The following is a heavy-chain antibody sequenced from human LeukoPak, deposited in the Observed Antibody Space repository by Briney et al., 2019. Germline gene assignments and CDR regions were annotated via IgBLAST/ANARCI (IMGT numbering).Heavy chain of an antibody. CDR1: GLTFINYW. D-gene: IGHD1-26*01. V-gene: IGHV3-7*01. CDR3: ARVEYSGNGNLY. Sequence: GGPLSLSCAGSGLTFINYWMTWVRQVPGKGLEWGANINRDGSGKYYLPSVRGRFTISKDDAKDSLYLQMDSLRLEDTAIYYCARVEYSGNGNLYWGQGTLVTVSS. CDR2: INRDGSGK. J-gene: IGHJ4*02.